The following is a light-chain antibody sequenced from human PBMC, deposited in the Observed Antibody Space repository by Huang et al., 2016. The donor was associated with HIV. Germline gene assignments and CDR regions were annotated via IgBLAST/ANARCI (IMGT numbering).Light chain of an antibody. CDR1: QDIGTS. CDR2: AAS. J-gene: IGKJ5*01. CDR3: QQLHTYPIT. Sequence: AVQLTPSPSSLSASVGDTVIISCRASQDIGTSLAWYQQRTGRAPKLLIPAASTLQTGGPSRFSGDSAGTYFTLCITNLQPEDFATYYCQQLHTYPITVGQGTRLDMK. V-gene: IGKV1-13*02.